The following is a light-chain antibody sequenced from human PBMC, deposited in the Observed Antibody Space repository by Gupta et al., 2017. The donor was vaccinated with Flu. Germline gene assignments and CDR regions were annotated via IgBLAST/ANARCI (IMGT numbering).Light chain of an antibody. Sequence: PSSLSASVGDRVTLTCRASQSISKYVNWYQHKPGTAPKVLVFGATNLQSGVPARFTGSGPGTDFTLTISSLQPEDFAIYYCQQSYGMPRTFGPGTKVEIK. CDR1: QSISKY. CDR3: QQSYGMPRT. J-gene: IGKJ1*01. V-gene: IGKV1-39*01. CDR2: GAT.